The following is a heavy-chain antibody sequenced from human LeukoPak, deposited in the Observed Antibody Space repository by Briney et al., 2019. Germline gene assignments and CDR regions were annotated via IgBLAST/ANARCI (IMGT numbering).Heavy chain of an antibody. V-gene: IGHV1-2*02. CDR2: INPNSGGT. CDR1: GYTFTGYY. D-gene: IGHD3-9*01. J-gene: IGHJ4*02. Sequence: ASVKVSCKASGYTFTGYYMHWVRQAPGQGLEWMGWINPNSGGTNYAQKFQGRVTMTRDTSISTAYLELSRLRSDDTAVYYCARGGLRYFDWLPYFDYWGQGTLVTVSS. CDR3: ARGGLRYFDWLPYFDY.